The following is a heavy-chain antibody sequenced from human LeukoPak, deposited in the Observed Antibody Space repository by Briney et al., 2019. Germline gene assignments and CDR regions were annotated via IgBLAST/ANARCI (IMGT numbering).Heavy chain of an antibody. Sequence: SKTLSLTCAVYGGSFSGYYWSWIRQPPGKGLEWIGGINHSGSTNYNPSLKSRVTISVDTSKNQFSLKLSSVTAADTAVYYCARGPSYSSSWYVSFYFDYWGQGTLVTVSS. CDR2: INHSGST. CDR3: ARGPSYSSSWYVSFYFDY. CDR1: GGSFSGYY. V-gene: IGHV4-34*01. J-gene: IGHJ4*02. D-gene: IGHD6-13*01.